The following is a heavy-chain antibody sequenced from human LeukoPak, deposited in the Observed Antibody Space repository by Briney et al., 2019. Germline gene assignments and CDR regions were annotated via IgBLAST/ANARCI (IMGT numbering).Heavy chain of an antibody. CDR3: ARDGQRSSPGRNWFDP. V-gene: IGHV1-2*02. Sequence: ASVKVSCKASGYTFTGYYMHWVRQAPGQGLEWMGWINPNSGGTNYAQKFQGRVTMTRDTSISTAYMELSRLRSDDTAVYYCARDGQRSSPGRNWFDPWGQGTLVTASS. CDR1: GYTFTGYY. D-gene: IGHD5/OR15-5a*01. J-gene: IGHJ5*02. CDR2: INPNSGGT.